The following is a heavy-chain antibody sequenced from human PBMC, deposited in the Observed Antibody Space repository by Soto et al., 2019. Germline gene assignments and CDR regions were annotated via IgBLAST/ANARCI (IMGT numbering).Heavy chain of an antibody. Sequence: SGKLACKASGGTFSGYAISFVVQFPGQGLEWMGGIIPIFGTANYAQKFQGRVTITADESTSTAYMELSSLRSEDTAVYYCAREHNYYGSGSYPPYFDSWGQGTLVTVSS. CDR1: GGTFSGYA. D-gene: IGHD3-10*01. CDR2: IIPIFGTA. J-gene: IGHJ4*02. CDR3: AREHNYYGSGSYPPYFDS. V-gene: IGHV1-69*13.